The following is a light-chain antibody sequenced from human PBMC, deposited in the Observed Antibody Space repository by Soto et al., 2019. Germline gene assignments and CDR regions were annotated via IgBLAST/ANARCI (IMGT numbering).Light chain of an antibody. V-gene: IGKV3-20*01. Sequence: TQSPSSVSASVGDRATLSCRASQSVSSSYLAWYQQKPGQAPRLLIYGASSRATGIPDRFSGSGSGTDFTLTISRLEPEDFAVYYCQQYETFGQGTKVDIK. CDR2: GAS. J-gene: IGKJ1*01. CDR3: QQYET. CDR1: QSVSSSY.